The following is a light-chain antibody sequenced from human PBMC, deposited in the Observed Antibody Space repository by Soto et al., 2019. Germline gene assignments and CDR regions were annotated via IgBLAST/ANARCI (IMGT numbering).Light chain of an antibody. CDR2: GAS. J-gene: IGKJ1*01. CDR1: QSVSSSY. CDR3: QQYGSSST. V-gene: IGKV3-20*01. Sequence: EIVLTQSPGTLSLSPGERATLSCRASQSVSSSYLAWYQQKPGQAPRLLIYGASSRATGIPDRFSGSGSGTDFTLTISRLEPDDFALYYCQQYGSSSTFGQGTKVEIK.